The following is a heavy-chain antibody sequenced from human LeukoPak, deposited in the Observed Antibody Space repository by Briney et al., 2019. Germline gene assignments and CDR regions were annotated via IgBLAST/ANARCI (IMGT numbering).Heavy chain of an antibody. CDR2: ISSNGGST. J-gene: IGHJ3*02. CDR3: ARALRQWLVPGGAFDI. Sequence: GGSLRLSCAASGFTFSSYAMHWVRQAPGKGLEYVSAISSNGGSTYYANSVKGRFTISRDNSKNTLYLQMGSLRAEDMAVYYCARALRQWLVPGGAFDICGQRDNGHRLF. D-gene: IGHD6-19*01. V-gene: IGHV3-64*01. CDR1: GFTFSSYA.